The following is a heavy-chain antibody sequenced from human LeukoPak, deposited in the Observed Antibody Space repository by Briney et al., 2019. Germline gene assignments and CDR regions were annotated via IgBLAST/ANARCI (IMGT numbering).Heavy chain of an antibody. D-gene: IGHD5-24*01. CDR2: IDTSGST. V-gene: IGHV4-4*07. CDR1: GGSISSYY. J-gene: IGHJ6*03. Sequence: SETLSLTCTVSGGSISSYYWSWIRQPAGKGLEWIGRIDTSGSTKYNPSLKSRVTMSVDTSKNQFSLKLRSVTAADTAVYYCARDGYKYDYYYYMDVWGKGTTVTISS. CDR3: ARDGYKYDYYYYMDV.